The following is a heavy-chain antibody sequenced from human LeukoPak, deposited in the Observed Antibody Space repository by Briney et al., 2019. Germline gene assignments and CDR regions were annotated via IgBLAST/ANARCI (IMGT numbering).Heavy chain of an antibody. Sequence: SETLSLTCTVSGGSISSYYWSWIRQPPGKGLEWIGYIYYSGSTNYNPSLKSRVTISVDTSKNQFSLKLSSVTAADTAVYYCARGRGSSPRPFAFDIWGQGTMVTVSS. CDR2: IYYSGST. CDR3: ARGRGSSPRPFAFDI. D-gene: IGHD6-13*01. J-gene: IGHJ3*02. CDR1: GGSISSYY. V-gene: IGHV4-59*01.